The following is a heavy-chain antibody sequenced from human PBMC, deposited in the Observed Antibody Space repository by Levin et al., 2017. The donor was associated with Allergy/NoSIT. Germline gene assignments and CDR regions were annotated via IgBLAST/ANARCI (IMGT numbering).Heavy chain of an antibody. CDR2: ISAYNGNT. CDR1: GYTFTSYG. J-gene: IGHJ4*02. D-gene: IGHD6-13*01. CDR3: ARNLELGIAPFDY. V-gene: IGHV1-18*01. Sequence: GESLKISCKASGYTFTSYGISWVRQAPGQGLEWMGWISAYNGNTNYAQKLQGRVTMTTDTSTSTAYMELRSLRSDDTAVYYCARNLELGIAPFDYWGQGTLVTVSS.